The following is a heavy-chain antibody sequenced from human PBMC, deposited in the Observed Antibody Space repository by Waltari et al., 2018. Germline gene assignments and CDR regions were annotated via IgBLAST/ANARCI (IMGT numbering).Heavy chain of an antibody. CDR3: ARELRPTFGGAYDAFDI. CDR1: GGSISSYY. D-gene: IGHD3-16*01. V-gene: IGHV4-59*01. Sequence: QVQLQESGPGLVKPSETLSLTCTVSGGSISSYYWSWIRQPPGKGLEWIGYIYYSGSTNYNPSLKSRVTISVDTSKNQFSLKLSSVTAADTAVYYCARELRPTFGGAYDAFDIWGQGTMVTVSS. CDR2: IYYSGST. J-gene: IGHJ3*02.